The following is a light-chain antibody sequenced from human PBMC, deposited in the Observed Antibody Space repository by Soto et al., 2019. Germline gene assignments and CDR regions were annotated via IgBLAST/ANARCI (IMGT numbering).Light chain of an antibody. J-gene: IGLJ2*01. CDR3: QSYDSSLSASV. Sequence: QSVLTQPPSVSGAPGQRVTISCTGSSSNIGAGYDVHWYQQLPGTAPKLLMYGNSNRPSGVPDRFSGSKSGTSASLAITGLQAEDEADYYCQSYDSSLSASVFGGGTKVTVL. V-gene: IGLV1-40*01. CDR2: GNS. CDR1: SSNIGAGYD.